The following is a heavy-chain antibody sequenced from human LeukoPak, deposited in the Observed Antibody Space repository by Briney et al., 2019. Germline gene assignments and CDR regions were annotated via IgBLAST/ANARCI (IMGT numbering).Heavy chain of an antibody. CDR2: IFYSGTT. CDR3: ARVLDTAMDL. V-gene: IGHV4-39*07. J-gene: IGHJ5*02. D-gene: IGHD5-18*01. Sequence: SETLSLTCSVSGGSLISSSYYWGWSRQPPGKGLEWMGSIFYSGTTYYNPSLKSRVTISIDTSKNQFSLKLSSVTAADTAVYYCARVLDTAMDLWGQGTLVTVSS. CDR1: GGSLISSSYY.